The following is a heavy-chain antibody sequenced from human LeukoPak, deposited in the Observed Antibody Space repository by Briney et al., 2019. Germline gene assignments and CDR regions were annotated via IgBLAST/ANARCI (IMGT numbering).Heavy chain of an antibody. D-gene: IGHD3-22*01. V-gene: IGHV3-30*06. CDR3: ARDNDPDYSSSPGWFDL. J-gene: IGHJ5*02. Sequence: GGSLRLSCAASGFTFSDYGIHWVRLAPGKGREWVGVTSSDGSNKFYADSVKGRFTVSRDNSKNTLYLQMNSLRAEDTAVYYCARDNDPDYSSSPGWFDLWGQGTLVTVSS. CDR2: TSSDGSNK. CDR1: GFTFSDYG.